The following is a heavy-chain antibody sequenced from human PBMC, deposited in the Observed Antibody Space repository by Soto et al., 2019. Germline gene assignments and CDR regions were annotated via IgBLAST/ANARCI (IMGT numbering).Heavy chain of an antibody. Sequence: SETLSLTCTVSGGSISSYYWSCIRQPAGRGLEWIGRIYTSGSSNYNPSLKSRVTMSVDTSKSQFSLKLSSVTAADTAVYYCARVPLRIAAACTNSYYYYCYGLEAWGQGTTVTVSS. CDR3: ARVPLRIAAACTNSYYYYCYGLEA. J-gene: IGHJ6*02. V-gene: IGHV4-4*07. CDR1: GGSISSYY. D-gene: IGHD6-13*01. CDR2: IYTSGSS.